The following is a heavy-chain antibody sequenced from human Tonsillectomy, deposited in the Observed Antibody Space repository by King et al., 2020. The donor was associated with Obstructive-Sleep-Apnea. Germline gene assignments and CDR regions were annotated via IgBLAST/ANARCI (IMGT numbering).Heavy chain of an antibody. D-gene: IGHD3-22*01. J-gene: IGHJ4*02. Sequence: QLQESGPGLVKPSETLSLTCTVSGGSISSYYWSWIRQPPGKGLEWIGYIYYSGSTNYNPSLKSRVTISVDTSKNQFSLKLSSVTAADTAGYYCARVKFEDSSGYYYFDYWGQGTLVTVSS. CDR2: IYYSGST. V-gene: IGHV4-59*01. CDR3: ARVKFEDSSGYYYFDY. CDR1: GGSISSYY.